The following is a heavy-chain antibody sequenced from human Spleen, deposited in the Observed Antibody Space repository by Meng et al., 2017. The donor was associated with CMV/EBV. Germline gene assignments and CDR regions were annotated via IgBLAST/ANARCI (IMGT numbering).Heavy chain of an antibody. CDR2: ISGSGGST. J-gene: IGHJ4*02. D-gene: IGHD3-22*01. Sequence: GESLQISCAASGFTFSSYAMSWVRQAPGKGLEWVSAISGSGGSTYYADSVKGRFTISRDNAKNSLYLQMNSLRAEGTAIYYCAREDYDSSGYSDFWGQGTLVTVSS. CDR3: AREDYDSSGYSDF. V-gene: IGHV3-23*01. CDR1: GFTFSSYA.